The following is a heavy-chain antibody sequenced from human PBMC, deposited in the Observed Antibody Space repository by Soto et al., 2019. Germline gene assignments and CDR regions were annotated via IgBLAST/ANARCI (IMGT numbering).Heavy chain of an antibody. CDR1: GFTFSDYY. D-gene: IGHD3-22*01. CDR2: IGTAGDT. CDR3: ARGLSYYYDSSSYYFDY. J-gene: IGHJ4*02. V-gene: IGHV3-13*01. Sequence: GGSLRLSCAASGFTFSDYYMSWVRQAPGKGLEWVSAIGTAGDTYYPGSVKGRFTISRENAKNSLYLQMNSLRAGDTAVYYCARGLSYYYDSSSYYFDYWGQGTLVTVSS.